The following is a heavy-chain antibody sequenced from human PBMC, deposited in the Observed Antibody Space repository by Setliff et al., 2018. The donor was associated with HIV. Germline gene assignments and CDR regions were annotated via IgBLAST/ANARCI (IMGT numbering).Heavy chain of an antibody. V-gene: IGHV2-5*02. Sequence: SGPTLVNPPQPLTLTCTFSGFSLNTPGVGVGWIRQPPGEALEWLALIYWDDDKRYSPSLQSRLTITKDPSKNQVVLTMTNMDPVDTATYYCAHTEDREYYFDYWGQGTLVTVSS. CDR1: GFSLNTPGVG. CDR2: IYWDDDK. CDR3: AHTEDREYYFDY. D-gene: IGHD2-15*01. J-gene: IGHJ4*02.